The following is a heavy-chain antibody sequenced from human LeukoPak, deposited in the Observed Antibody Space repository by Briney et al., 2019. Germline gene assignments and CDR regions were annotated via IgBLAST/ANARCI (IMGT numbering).Heavy chain of an antibody. J-gene: IGHJ4*02. CDR3: ARYDRYCSGGDCHYYFDY. D-gene: IGHD2-21*02. V-gene: IGHV1-18*01. Sequence: ASVKVSCKASGYTFTNYAISWVRQAPGQGLEWMGWISVYNGNTKYPQKFQDRVTMTTDTSTSTANMELRSLRSDDTAVYYCARYDRYCSGGDCHYYFDYWGQGTLVAVSS. CDR2: ISVYNGNT. CDR1: GYTFTNYA.